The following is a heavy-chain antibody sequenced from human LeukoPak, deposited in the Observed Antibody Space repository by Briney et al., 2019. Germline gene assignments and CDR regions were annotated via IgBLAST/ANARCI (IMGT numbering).Heavy chain of an antibody. CDR1: GYIFTSYW. Sequence: GESLKISCEGSGYIFTSYWIGWVRQMPGKGLEWMGIIYPGDSDTRYSPSFQGQVTISADKSISTAYLQWSSLKASDTAMYYCARAGFGELLLSPFVYWGQGTLVTVSS. D-gene: IGHD3-10*01. J-gene: IGHJ4*02. CDR2: IYPGDSDT. CDR3: ARAGFGELLLSPFVY. V-gene: IGHV5-51*01.